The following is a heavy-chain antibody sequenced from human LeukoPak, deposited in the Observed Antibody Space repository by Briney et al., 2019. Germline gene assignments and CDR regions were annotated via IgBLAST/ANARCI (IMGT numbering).Heavy chain of an antibody. CDR3: AKGGQDFDFWRFDY. CDR2: ISGSGGRT. J-gene: IGHJ4*02. D-gene: IGHD3-3*01. Sequence: GGSLRLSCAASGFSFSVYAMSWVRQAPGKGLEWVSSISGSGGRTYYTNSVKGRFTISRENFKNTVYLEMNNLGAEDTALYYCAKGGQDFDFWRFDYWGQGDLVIVSS. CDR1: GFSFSVYA. V-gene: IGHV3-23*01.